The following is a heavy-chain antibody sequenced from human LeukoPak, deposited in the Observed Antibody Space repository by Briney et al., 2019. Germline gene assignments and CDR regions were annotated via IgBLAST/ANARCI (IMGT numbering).Heavy chain of an antibody. D-gene: IGHD1-26*01. CDR3: AMTHSWIYHREFDY. CDR2: INPNSGGT. CDR1: GYTFTGYY. J-gene: IGHJ4*02. V-gene: IGHV1-2*02. Sequence: ASVKVSCKASGYTFTGYYMHWVRQAPGQGLEWMGWINPNSGGTNYAQKFQGRVTMTRDTSISTAYMELNRLSSDDTTVYYCAMTHSWIYHREFDYWGQGTLVTVSS.